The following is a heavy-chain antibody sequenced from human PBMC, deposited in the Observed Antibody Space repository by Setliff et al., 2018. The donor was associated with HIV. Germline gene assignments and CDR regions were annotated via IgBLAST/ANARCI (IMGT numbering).Heavy chain of an antibody. V-gene: IGHV4-38-2*01. J-gene: IGHJ6*03. Sequence: SETLSLTCAVSGYSISSGYYWGWIRQPPGKGLEWIGSIYHSGSTYYNPSLKSRVTISVDTSKNQFSLKLSSVTAADTAVYYCARGRSRWTYYNYYYMDDWGRGTTVTVSS. CDR3: ARGRSRWTYYNYYYMDD. D-gene: IGHD6-13*01. CDR2: IYHSGST. CDR1: GYSISSGYY.